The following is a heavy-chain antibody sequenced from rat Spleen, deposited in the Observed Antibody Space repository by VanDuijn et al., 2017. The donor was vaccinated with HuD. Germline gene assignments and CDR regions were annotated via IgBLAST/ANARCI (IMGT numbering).Heavy chain of an antibody. CDR2: ISYDGTAT. V-gene: IGHV5-20*01. CDR3: TTGPSPGTMMVLIQGYFDH. J-gene: IGHJ2*01. CDR1: GLSFSNYD. Sequence: EVQLVESGGGLVQPGRSMKLSCAASGLSFSNYDMAWVRQAPTKGLEWVASISYDGTATYYRDSVKGRFTLSRDNAKSSLYLQMDSLRSEDTATYYCTTGPSPGTMMVLIQGYFDHWGQGVMVTVSS. D-gene: IGHD1-12*03.